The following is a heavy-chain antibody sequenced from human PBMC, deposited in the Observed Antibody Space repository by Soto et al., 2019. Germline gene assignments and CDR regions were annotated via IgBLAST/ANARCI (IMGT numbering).Heavy chain of an antibody. Sequence: QVQLVQSGAEVKNPGASVKVSCKTSGYTFTKYGVCWVRQAPGQGLEWMGWISGSSGNANYAEKVQGRITLTTDTSTSTAYIELRSLRSDDTAVYYCAREMAGLGGEYDYWGKGTLVTVYS. D-gene: IGHD3-16*01. CDR3: AREMAGLGGEYDY. CDR1: GYTFTKYG. J-gene: IGHJ4*02. V-gene: IGHV1-18*01. CDR2: ISGSSGNA.